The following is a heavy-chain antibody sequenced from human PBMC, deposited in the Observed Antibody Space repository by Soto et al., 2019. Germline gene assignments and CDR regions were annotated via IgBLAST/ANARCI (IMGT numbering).Heavy chain of an antibody. CDR2: IYSGDTT. Sequence: GGSLRLSCAASGFTVRSDHMSWVRQAPGKGLEWVSFIYSGDTTHYADSVEGRFTISTDNSKNTLFLQMNSLRVEDTAVYYCARSFGWYAIDQWGQGTLVTVSS. CDR3: ARSFGWYAIDQ. V-gene: IGHV3-66*01. J-gene: IGHJ4*02. CDR1: GFTVRSDH. D-gene: IGHD6-19*01.